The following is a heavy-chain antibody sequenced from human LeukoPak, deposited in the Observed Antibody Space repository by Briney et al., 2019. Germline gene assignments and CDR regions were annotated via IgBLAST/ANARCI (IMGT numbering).Heavy chain of an antibody. CDR1: GGSVNSGTYY. CDR2: IYYSGSA. CDR3: ARVGDYYDSSGYYSFDY. V-gene: IGHV4-39*07. Sequence: PSETLSLTCTVSGGSVNSGTYYWSWIRQPPGKGLEWIGNIYYSGSAYYNPSLKSRVTMSVDTSKNQFSLKLSSVTAADTAVYYCARVGDYYDSSGYYSFDYWGQGTLVTVSS. J-gene: IGHJ4*02. D-gene: IGHD3-22*01.